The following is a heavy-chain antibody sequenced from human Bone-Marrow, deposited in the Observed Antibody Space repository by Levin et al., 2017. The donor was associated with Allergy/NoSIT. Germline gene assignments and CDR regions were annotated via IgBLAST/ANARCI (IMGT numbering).Heavy chain of an antibody. CDR2: IFPSDSDT. Sequence: GESLKISCQASGYSFTSYWFGWVRQRPGKGLEWMGLIFPSDSDTRVSPAFRGQIIMSVDKSINTAYLQWSSLNVSDSAMYYCARRDSDGSNSFDYWGQGNLVTV. J-gene: IGHJ4*02. V-gene: IGHV5-51*01. D-gene: IGHD4-23*01. CDR3: ARRDSDGSNSFDY. CDR1: GYSFTSYW.